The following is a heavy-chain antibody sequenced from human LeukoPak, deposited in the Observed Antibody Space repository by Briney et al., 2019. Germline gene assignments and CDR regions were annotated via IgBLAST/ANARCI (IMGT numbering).Heavy chain of an antibody. CDR3: ATGLRRNYYYYGMDV. V-gene: IGHV1-69*13. D-gene: IGHD3-10*01. CDR1: GGTFISYA. Sequence: SVKVSCKASGGTFISYAISWVRQAPGQGLEWMGGIIPIFGTANYAQKFQGRVTITADESTSTAYMELSSLRSEDTAVYYCATGLRRNYYYYGMDVWGQGTTVTVSS. CDR2: IIPIFGTA. J-gene: IGHJ6*02.